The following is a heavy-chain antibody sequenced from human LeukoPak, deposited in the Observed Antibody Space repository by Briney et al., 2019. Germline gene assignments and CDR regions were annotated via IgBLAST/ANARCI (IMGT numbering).Heavy chain of an antibody. Sequence: PSETLSLTCAVYGGSFSGYYWSWIRQPPGKGLEWIGEINHSGSTNYNPSLQSRVTISVDTSKNQFSLKLSSVTAADTAVYYCARGGYSGYDFGRGAFDIWGQGTMVTVSS. CDR1: GGSFSGYY. J-gene: IGHJ3*02. D-gene: IGHD5-12*01. CDR3: ARGGYSGYDFGRGAFDI. V-gene: IGHV4-34*01. CDR2: INHSGST.